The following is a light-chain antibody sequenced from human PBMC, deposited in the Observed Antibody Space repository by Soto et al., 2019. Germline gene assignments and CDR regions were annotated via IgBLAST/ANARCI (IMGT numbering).Light chain of an antibody. CDR2: AAS. J-gene: IGKJ1*01. V-gene: IGKV1-27*01. Sequence: DIQMNQSPSSLSASVGDRVTITCRANQGISNYLAWYQQKPGTVPKLLISAASTLQTGVPSRFSGGGSGTDFTLTISSLQPEDVATYYCQKYNSAPWTFGQGTNVDIK. CDR3: QKYNSAPWT. CDR1: QGISNY.